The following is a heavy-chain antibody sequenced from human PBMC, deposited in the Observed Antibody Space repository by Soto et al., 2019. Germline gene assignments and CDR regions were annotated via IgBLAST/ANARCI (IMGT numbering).Heavy chain of an antibody. CDR2: ISGSGGST. V-gene: IGHV3-23*01. D-gene: IGHD3-22*01. CDR1: GFTFSSYA. J-gene: IGHJ3*02. Sequence: GGSLRLSCAASGFTFSSYAMSWVRQAPGKWLEWVSAISGSGGSTYYADSVKGRFTISRDNSKNTLYLQMNSLRAEDTAVYYCAKDFYYYDSSGYFLSAPFDIWGQGXMVTV. CDR3: AKDFYYYDSSGYFLSAPFDI.